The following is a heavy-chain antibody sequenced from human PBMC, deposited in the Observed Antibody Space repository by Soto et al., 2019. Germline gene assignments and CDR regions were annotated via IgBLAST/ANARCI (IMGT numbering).Heavy chain of an antibody. CDR1: GFTFSSYG. D-gene: IGHD6-25*01. CDR2: ISYDGSNK. J-gene: IGHJ6*02. Sequence: SLRLSCAASGFTFSSYGMHWVRQAPGKGLEWVAVISYDGSNKYYADSVKGRFTISRDNSKNTLYLQMNSLRAEDTAVYYCAKVFRIIAAGPLGYYYGMDVWGQGTTVTVSS. V-gene: IGHV3-30*18. CDR3: AKVFRIIAAGPLGYYYGMDV.